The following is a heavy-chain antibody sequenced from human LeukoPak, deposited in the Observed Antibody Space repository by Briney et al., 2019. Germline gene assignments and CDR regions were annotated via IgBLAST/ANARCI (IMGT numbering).Heavy chain of an antibody. J-gene: IGHJ6*02. D-gene: IGHD2-15*01. V-gene: IGHV4-31*03. CDR2: IYYSGST. CDR3: ARARVGYWSGGSCSIRYYYYYGMDV. CDR1: GGSISSGGYY. Sequence: SETLSLTCTVSGGSISSGGYYWSWIRQHPGKGLGWIGYIYYSGSTYYNPSLKSRVTKSVDTSKNQFSLKLGSVTATDTAVYYCARARVGYWSGGSCSIRYYYYYGMDVWGQGTTVTVSS.